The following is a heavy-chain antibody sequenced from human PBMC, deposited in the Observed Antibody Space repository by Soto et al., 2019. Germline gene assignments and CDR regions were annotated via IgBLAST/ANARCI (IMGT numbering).Heavy chain of an antibody. V-gene: IGHV1-18*04. D-gene: IGHD2-21*02. CDR3: ARDCGGDCSNY. CDR2: IGAYNGNT. CDR1: GYTFPGNG. Sequence: QVQLVQSGAEVKKPGASVKVSCKASGYTFPGNGISWGGRAPDQGLEWRGGIGAYNGNTNYAQKLQGRVTMTTDTSTSTAYMELRSLRSDDTAVYYCARDCGGDCSNYWGQGTLVTVSS. J-gene: IGHJ4*02.